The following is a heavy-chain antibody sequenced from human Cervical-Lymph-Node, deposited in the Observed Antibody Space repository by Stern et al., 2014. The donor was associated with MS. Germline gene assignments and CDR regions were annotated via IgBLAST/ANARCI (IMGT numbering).Heavy chain of an antibody. D-gene: IGHD3-22*01. J-gene: IGHJ4*02. V-gene: IGHV4-30-4*01. CDR1: GGSISSDDHY. CDR2: IPFSGSS. Sequence: QLQLQESGPGLVRPSQTLSLTCTVSGGSISSDDHYWSWVRPPPGKGLEWLGYIPFSGSSYFNPSLKSRATMSVDTSKNQFSLKLKSVTAADTAVYYCARTDILLLDYWGQGALVTVSS. CDR3: ARTDILLLDY.